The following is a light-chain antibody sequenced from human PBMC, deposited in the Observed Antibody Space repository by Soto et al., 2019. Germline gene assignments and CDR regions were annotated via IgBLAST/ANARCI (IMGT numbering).Light chain of an antibody. CDR1: QSLSRSS. CDR2: GAS. J-gene: IGKJ1*01. Sequence: ATLSLSEWQRSTLYFSSTQSLSRSSLAWYQQKPGQAPRLLISGASSRAADIPDRFSGSGSGTDFTLTIHRLEPEDFAVYYCQQYDSSPRTFGQGTKV. CDR3: QQYDSSPRT. V-gene: IGKV3-20*01.